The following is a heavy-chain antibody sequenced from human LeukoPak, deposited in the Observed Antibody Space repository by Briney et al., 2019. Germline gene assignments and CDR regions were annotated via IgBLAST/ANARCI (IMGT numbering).Heavy chain of an antibody. V-gene: IGHV3-11*06. J-gene: IGHJ4*02. CDR3: ARDLLGWELRYFDY. CDR1: GFTFSDYY. CDR2: ISGSSSYI. Sequence: GGSLRLSCAASGFTFSDYYMSWIRQAPGKGLEWVSSISGSSSYIYYADSVKGRFSISRDNAKNSLYLQMNSLRAEDTAVYYCARDLLGWELRYFDYWGQGTLVTVSS. D-gene: IGHD1-26*01.